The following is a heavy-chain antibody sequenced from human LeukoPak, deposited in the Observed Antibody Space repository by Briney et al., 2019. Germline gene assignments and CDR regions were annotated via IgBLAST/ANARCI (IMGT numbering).Heavy chain of an antibody. D-gene: IGHD6-13*01. CDR1: GFLFSSYW. CDR3: ARGGQLGSLDY. V-gene: IGHV3-7*01. J-gene: IGHJ4*02. CDR2: IKQDGGEK. Sequence: GGSLRLSCAASGFLFSSYWMSWVRQAPGKGLEWVANIKQDGGEKYYVDSVKGRFTISRDNAKNSLILQMNGLRADDTALYYCARGGQLGSLDYWGQGTLVTVSS.